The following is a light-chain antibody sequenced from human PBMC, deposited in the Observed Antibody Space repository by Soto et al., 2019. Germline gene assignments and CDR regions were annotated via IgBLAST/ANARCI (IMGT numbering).Light chain of an antibody. V-gene: IGKV3-20*01. Sequence: EIVLTQSPGTLSLSPGERATLSCRASQSVSSSYLAWYQQKPGQAPRLLIYGASSRATGIPDRFSGSGSGTDVTLTIIRLEPEDFAVYYCQQYGSSPLYTFGQGTKLEIK. CDR3: QQYGSSPLYT. CDR2: GAS. CDR1: QSVSSSY. J-gene: IGKJ2*01.